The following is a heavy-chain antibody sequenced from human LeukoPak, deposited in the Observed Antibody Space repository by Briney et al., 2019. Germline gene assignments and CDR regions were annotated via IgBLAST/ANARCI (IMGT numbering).Heavy chain of an antibody. V-gene: IGHV4-59*01. Sequence: SETLSLTCTVSGGSISSYYWSWIRQPPGKGQEWIGYIYYSGSTNYNPSLKSRVTISVDTSKNQFSLKLSSVTAADTAVYYCASRVSVRYGMDVWGQGTTVTVSS. CDR2: IYYSGST. J-gene: IGHJ6*02. D-gene: IGHD4-17*01. CDR1: GGSISSYY. CDR3: ASRVSVRYGMDV.